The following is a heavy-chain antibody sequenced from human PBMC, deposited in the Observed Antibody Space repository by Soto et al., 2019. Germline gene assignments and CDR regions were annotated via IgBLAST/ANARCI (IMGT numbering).Heavy chain of an antibody. J-gene: IGHJ3*02. CDR1: GGTFSSYT. D-gene: IGHD4-17*01. CDR3: ARDLRAGTVTDAFDI. Sequence: SSVKVSCKASGGTFSSYTISWVRQAPGQGLEWMGRIIPILGIANYAQKFQGRVTITADKSTSTAYMELSSLRSEDTAVYYCARDLRAGTVTDAFDIWGQGTMVTVSS. V-gene: IGHV1-69*04. CDR2: IIPILGIA.